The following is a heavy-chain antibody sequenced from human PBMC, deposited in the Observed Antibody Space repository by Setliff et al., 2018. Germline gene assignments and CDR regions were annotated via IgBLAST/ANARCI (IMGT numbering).Heavy chain of an antibody. Sequence: ASVKVSCKTSGYTFTYFGVSWLRLAPGQGLEWMGWISGHNGKTIIEPKFQGRVALTTDTGSDTAYMELRNLRSDDAAIYYCARLVRYCTRTSCQRTSGAELWGQGTLVTVSS. J-gene: IGHJ4*02. D-gene: IGHD2-2*01. CDR1: GYTFTYFG. CDR3: ARLVRYCTRTSCQRTSGAEL. V-gene: IGHV1-18*01. CDR2: ISGHNGKT.